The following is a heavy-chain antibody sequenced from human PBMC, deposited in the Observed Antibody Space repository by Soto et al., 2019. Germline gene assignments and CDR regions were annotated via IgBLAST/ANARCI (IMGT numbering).Heavy chain of an antibody. J-gene: IGHJ4*02. CDR2: IKQDGSEK. CDR3: ASNRISGYTPFDY. V-gene: IGHV3-7*01. Sequence: GGSLRLSCAASGFPFSSYWMSWVRQAPGKGLEWVANIKQDGSEKYYVDSVKGRFTISRDNAKNSLYLQMNSLRAEDTAVYYCASNRISGYTPFDYWGQGTLVTVSS. D-gene: IGHD3-22*01. CDR1: GFPFSSYW.